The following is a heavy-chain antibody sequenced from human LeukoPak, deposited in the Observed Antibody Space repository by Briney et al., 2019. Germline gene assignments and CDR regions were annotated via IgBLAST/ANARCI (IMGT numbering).Heavy chain of an antibody. CDR3: ARVESLYCSSGSCYDY. D-gene: IGHD2-15*01. V-gene: IGHV1-2*02. J-gene: IGHJ4*02. CDR1: GYTFTGYY. Sequence: ASVKVSCKASGYTFTGYYIHWVRQAPGQGLEWMGWINPDSDGTNYAQKFQDRVTMTRDTSISAAYMELNRLRSDDTAVYFCARVESLYCSSGSCYDYWGQGTLVTVSS. CDR2: INPDSDGT.